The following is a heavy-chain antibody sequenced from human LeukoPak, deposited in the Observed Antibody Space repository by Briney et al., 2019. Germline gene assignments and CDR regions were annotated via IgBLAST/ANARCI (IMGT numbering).Heavy chain of an antibody. CDR1: GGSISSGDYY. V-gene: IGHV4-30-4*01. CDR3: ARDDEYYYYGMDV. J-gene: IGHJ6*02. CDR2: IYYSGST. Sequence: SQTLSLTCTVSGGSISSGDYYWSWIRQPPWKGLEWIGYIYYSGSTYYNPSLKSRVTISVDTSKNQFSLKLSSVTAADTAVYYCARDDEYYYYGMDVWGQGTTVTVSS.